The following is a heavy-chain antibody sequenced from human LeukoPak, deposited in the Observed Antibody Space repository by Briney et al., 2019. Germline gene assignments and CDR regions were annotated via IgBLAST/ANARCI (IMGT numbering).Heavy chain of an antibody. J-gene: IGHJ4*02. CDR2: ISAYNGNT. CDR3: AREPLGYCSGGSCKGVDY. Sequence: ASVKVSCKASGYTFTSYGISWVRQAPGQGLEWMGWISAYNGNTNYAQKLQGRVTMTTDTSTSTAYMELRSLRSDDTAVYYCAREPLGYCSGGSCKGVDYWGQGTLVTVSS. D-gene: IGHD2-15*01. V-gene: IGHV1-18*01. CDR1: GYTFTSYG.